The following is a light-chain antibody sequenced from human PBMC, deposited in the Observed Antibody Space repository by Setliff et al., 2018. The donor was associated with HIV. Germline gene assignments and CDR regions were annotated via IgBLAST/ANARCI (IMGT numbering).Light chain of an antibody. V-gene: IGLV2-8*01. J-gene: IGLJ2*01. CDR1: SSDVGGYNY. CDR3: SSFVAGNSVV. CDR2: EVN. Sequence: QSVLTQPPSASGSPGQSVTISCTGTSSDVGGYNYVSWYQQHPGKAPKLIIYEVNRRPLGVPARFSGSKSGNTASLTVSGLQAEDDADYHCSSFVAGNSVVFGGGTKVTV.